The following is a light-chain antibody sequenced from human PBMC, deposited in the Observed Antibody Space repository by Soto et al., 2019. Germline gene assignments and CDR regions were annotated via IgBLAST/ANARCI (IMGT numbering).Light chain of an antibody. CDR3: QQYMSYS. CDR1: QSIRRW. V-gene: IGKV1-5*01. J-gene: IGKJ1*01. CDR2: DAS. Sequence: DIQMTQSPSMLSASVVDRVTIACRASQSIRRWLAWYQQKPGKAPKLLIFDASTLESGVPSRFSGRGSETEFTLTISSLQPDDFATYYCQQYMSYSFGQGTKVDIK.